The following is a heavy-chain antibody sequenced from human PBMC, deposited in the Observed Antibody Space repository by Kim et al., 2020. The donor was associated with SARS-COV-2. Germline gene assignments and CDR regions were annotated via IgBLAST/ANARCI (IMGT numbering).Heavy chain of an antibody. J-gene: IGHJ3*02. Sequence: ASVKVSCKASGYTFTSYDINWVRQATGQGLEWMGWMNPNSGNTGYAQKFQGRVTMTRNTSISTAYMELSSLRSEDTAVYYCARGPYSSGYLSDAFDIWGQGTMVTVSS. V-gene: IGHV1-8*01. CDR3: ARGPYSSGYLSDAFDI. D-gene: IGHD3-22*01. CDR1: GYTFTSYD. CDR2: MNPNSGNT.